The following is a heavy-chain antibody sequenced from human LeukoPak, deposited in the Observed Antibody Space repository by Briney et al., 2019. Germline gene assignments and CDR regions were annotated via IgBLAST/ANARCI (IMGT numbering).Heavy chain of an antibody. V-gene: IGHV1-18*04. J-gene: IGHJ4*02. CDR2: ISGHNGHT. CDR3: ARGPGIAVAGVFDY. D-gene: IGHD6-19*01. CDR1: GYTFTSYG. Sequence: ASVKVSCKASGYTFTSYGINWVRQAPGQGLEWMGWISGHNGHTNYVQKMQGRVTMTTDTSTNTAYMELRDLTSDDTAVYYCARGPGIAVAGVFDYWGQGSLVTVSS.